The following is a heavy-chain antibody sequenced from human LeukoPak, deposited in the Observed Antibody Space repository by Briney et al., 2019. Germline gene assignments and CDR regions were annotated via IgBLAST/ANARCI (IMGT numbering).Heavy chain of an antibody. V-gene: IGHV1-2*02. CDR2: VNPNSGDT. Sequence: ASVKVSCKASGYTFTGAYMHWVRQAPGQGLEWMGWVNPNSGDTNYAQKFQGRVTMTRDTSISTAYMELSRLQSDDTAVYYCGWSPNTFYLDYWGQGTLVTVSS. CDR3: GWSPNTFYLDY. J-gene: IGHJ4*02. CDR1: GYTFTGAY. D-gene: IGHD2-15*01.